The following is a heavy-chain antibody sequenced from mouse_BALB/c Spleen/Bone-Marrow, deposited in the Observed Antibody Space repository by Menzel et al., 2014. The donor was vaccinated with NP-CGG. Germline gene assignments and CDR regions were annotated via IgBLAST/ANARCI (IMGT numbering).Heavy chain of an antibody. CDR3: ASEGSHRDDYAMDY. V-gene: IGHV1-39*01. CDR1: GYSFTGYN. Sequence: VQLQQSGPELEKPGASVKISCKASGYSFTGYNMNWVKQSNGKSLEWIGNIDPNYGGSSYNQKFKGKATLTVDKSSSTAYMQLKSLTSEDSAVYYCASEGSHRDDYAMDYWGQGTSVTVSS. J-gene: IGHJ4*01. CDR2: IDPNYGGS.